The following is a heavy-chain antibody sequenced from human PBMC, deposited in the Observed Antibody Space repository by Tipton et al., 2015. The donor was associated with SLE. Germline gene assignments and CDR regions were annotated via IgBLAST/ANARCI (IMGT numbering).Heavy chain of an antibody. J-gene: IGHJ3*02. CDR2: IYPGDSDT. CDR3: ARQLYDYCDSPEAFDI. Sequence: QLVQSGAEVKKPGESLKISCKGSGYSFTSYWIGWVRQMPGKGLEWMGIIYPGDSDTRYSPSFRGQVTISADKSISTAYLQWSSLKASDTAMYYCARQLYDYCDSPEAFDIWGQGARVTVSS. V-gene: IGHV5-51*01. D-gene: IGHD4-17*01. CDR1: GYSFTSYW.